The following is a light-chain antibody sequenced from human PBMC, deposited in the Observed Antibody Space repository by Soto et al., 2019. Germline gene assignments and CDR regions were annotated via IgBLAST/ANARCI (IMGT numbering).Light chain of an antibody. V-gene: IGKV3-11*01. CDR1: QSISNY. CDR2: DAS. Sequence: EIVLTQSPSTLSLSTGERATLSCRASQSISNYLAWYQQKPGQAPQLLIYDASNMTTGIPNRFSGSWSGTDFTLIISRLAPEDLAVYCCQQRSNWPPLTFGGGTKLEIK. J-gene: IGKJ4*01. CDR3: QQRSNWPPLT.